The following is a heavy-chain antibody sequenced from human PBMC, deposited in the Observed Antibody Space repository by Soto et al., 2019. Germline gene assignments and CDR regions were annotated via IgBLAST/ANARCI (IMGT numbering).Heavy chain of an antibody. CDR3: ARCAGLGYCSGGSCYAPDH. CDR1: GFTFNSHA. V-gene: IGHV3-30*04. Sequence: QEQLVESGGGVVQPGTSLRLSCVASGFTFNSHAMDWVRQAPGKGLEWVALISFGGMNEYYADSVKGRFTVSRDNSENTMYLQMHRMNTEDTAVSSCARCAGLGYCSGGSCYAPDHWGQGTLVTVSS. CDR2: ISFGGMNE. D-gene: IGHD2-15*01. J-gene: IGHJ4*02.